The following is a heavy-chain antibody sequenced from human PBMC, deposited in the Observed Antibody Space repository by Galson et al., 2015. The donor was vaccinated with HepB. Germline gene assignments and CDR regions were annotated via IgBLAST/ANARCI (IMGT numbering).Heavy chain of an antibody. D-gene: IGHD3-10*01. CDR3: AKDRGRYSEGWFDP. CDR2: ISFHGTYK. Sequence: SLRLSCATSGFTFSNYAIHWVRQAPGKGLEWVAAISFHGTYKNYADSVKGRFTISRDNSKDTLFLQMNSLRTEDTAVYYCAKDRGRYSEGWFDPWGQGTLVIVSS. J-gene: IGHJ5*02. V-gene: IGHV3-30*14. CDR1: GFTFSNYA.